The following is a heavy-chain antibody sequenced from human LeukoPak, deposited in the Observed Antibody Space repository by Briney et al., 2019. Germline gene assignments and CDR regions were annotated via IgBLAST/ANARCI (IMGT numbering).Heavy chain of an antibody. Sequence: PGGSLRLSCAASGFTFSGYWMHWVRQAPGKGLVWVSRISSDGSSTSYADSVKGRFTISRDNAKNTLYLQMNSLRAEDTAVYYCARDHGFLMVRYFDYWGQGTLVTVSS. CDR2: ISSDGSST. CDR1: GFTFSGYW. J-gene: IGHJ4*02. V-gene: IGHV3-74*01. D-gene: IGHD3-10*01. CDR3: ARDHGFLMVRYFDY.